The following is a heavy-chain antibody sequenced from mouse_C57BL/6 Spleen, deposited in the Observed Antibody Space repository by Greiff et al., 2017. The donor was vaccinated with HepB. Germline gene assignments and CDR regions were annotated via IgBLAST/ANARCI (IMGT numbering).Heavy chain of an antibody. D-gene: IGHD2-2*01. V-gene: IGHV14-2*01. J-gene: IGHJ2*01. CDR2: IDPEDGET. Sequence: EVKLQESGAELVKPGASVKLSCTASGFNIKDYYMHWVKQRTEQGLEWIGRIDPEDGETKYAPKFKGKATITADTSSNTAYMQLSSLTSEDTAVYYCARRGDDVLPYYVDYRGQGTTLTVAS. CDR3: ARRGDDVLPYYVDY. CDR1: GFNIKDYY.